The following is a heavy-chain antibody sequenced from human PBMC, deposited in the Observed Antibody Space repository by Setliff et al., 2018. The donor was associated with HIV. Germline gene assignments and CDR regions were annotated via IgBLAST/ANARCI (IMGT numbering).Heavy chain of an antibody. CDR1: GFTVSNDY. Sequence: PGGSLRLSCAASGFTVSNDYMSWVRQAPGRGLEWVSVIHSGGSTYYADSVKGRFIISRDNSKNTLYLQMDSLRAEDTAVYYCAREIYREYATVSGDGFDLWGQGTMVTVSS. V-gene: IGHV3-66*01. CDR2: IHSGGST. J-gene: IGHJ3*01. CDR3: AREIYREYATVSGDGFDL. D-gene: IGHD2-8*01.